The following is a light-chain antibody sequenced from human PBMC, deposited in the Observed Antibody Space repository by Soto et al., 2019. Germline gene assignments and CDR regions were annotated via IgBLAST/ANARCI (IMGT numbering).Light chain of an antibody. CDR1: QSVSSN. J-gene: IGKJ1*01. CDR2: GAS. V-gene: IGKV3-15*01. CDR3: QQYSNWWT. Sequence: EIVMTQSPATLSVSPGERATLSCRASQSVSSNLAWYQQEPGQAPRLLIFGASTRATGIPGRFSGSGSGTEFTLTISSLQSEDFAVYYCQQYSNWWTFGQGTKVEIK.